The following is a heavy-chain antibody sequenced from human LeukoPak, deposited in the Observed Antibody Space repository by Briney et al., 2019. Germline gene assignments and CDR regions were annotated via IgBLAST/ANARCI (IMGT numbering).Heavy chain of an antibody. CDR1: GFTFSNYF. D-gene: IGHD2-15*01. V-gene: IGHV3-74*03. CDR2: INSDGTTT. Sequence: GGSLRLSCAASGFTFSNYFMHWVRQAPGKGLVWVSRINSDGTTTTYADSVKGRFTISRDNAKNTLYLQMNSLRDEDTAVYYCARRVDATRWFDPWGQGTLVTVSS. J-gene: IGHJ5*02. CDR3: ARRVDATRWFDP.